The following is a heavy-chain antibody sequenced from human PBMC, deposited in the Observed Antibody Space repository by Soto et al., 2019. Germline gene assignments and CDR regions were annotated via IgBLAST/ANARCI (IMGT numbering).Heavy chain of an antibody. Sequence: QVQLVQSGAEVKKPESSVKVSCKAPGGTFSTYAISWVRQAPGQGLEWMGGIIPMFGTANYAQRFQDRVTXTXXESTNTVYMGLSRLRSEDTAVYFCASGIQLWLRRINNGYSGGGQGTLVTVSS. D-gene: IGHD5-18*01. CDR3: ASGIQLWLRRINNGYSG. J-gene: IGHJ4*02. CDR2: IIPMFGTA. CDR1: GGTFSTYA. V-gene: IGHV1-69*05.